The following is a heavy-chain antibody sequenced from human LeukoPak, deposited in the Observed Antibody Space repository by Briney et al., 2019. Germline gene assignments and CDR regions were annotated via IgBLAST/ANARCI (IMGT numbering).Heavy chain of an antibody. CDR3: AREAYGDDDPRTWLTDY. V-gene: IGHV1-46*01. D-gene: IGHD4-17*01. CDR1: GYTFTSYY. J-gene: IGHJ4*02. CDR2: INPSGGST. Sequence: GASVKVSCKASGYTFTSYYMHWVRQAPGQGLGWMGIINPSGGSTSYAQKFQGRVTMTRDTSISTAYMELSRLRSDDTAVYYCAREAYGDDDPRTWLTDYWGQGTLVTVSS.